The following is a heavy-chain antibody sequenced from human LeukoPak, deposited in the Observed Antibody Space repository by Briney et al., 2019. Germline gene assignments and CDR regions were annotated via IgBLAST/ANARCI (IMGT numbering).Heavy chain of an antibody. D-gene: IGHD4-17*01. J-gene: IGHJ2*01. CDR2: VFISGST. V-gene: IGHV4-61*02. Sequence: EPSETLSLTCTVSGVSICSGGDSWSWIRQPAGKGLERIGRVFISGSTNYTPSLKSRASISIAKSKNQFSLKLNSVTAADTAVYYCARNRDSDYGPSYWFFALWGRGTLITVSS. CDR1: GVSICSGGDS. CDR3: ARNRDSDYGPSYWFFAL.